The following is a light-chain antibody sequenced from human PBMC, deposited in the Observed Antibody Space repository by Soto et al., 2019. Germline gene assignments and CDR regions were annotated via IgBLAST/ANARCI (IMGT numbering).Light chain of an antibody. CDR2: GAS. V-gene: IGKV3-20*01. CDR1: QGVSSY. Sequence: EIVMKQSPAALSVSPGDRATLSCRASQGVSSYLAGYQQKPGQAPRLLIYGASSMATGIPYRFSGSGSGTDFTLTISRLEPEDFVVYYCQQYGSSPSTFGQGTQLE. J-gene: IGKJ5*01. CDR3: QQYGSSPST.